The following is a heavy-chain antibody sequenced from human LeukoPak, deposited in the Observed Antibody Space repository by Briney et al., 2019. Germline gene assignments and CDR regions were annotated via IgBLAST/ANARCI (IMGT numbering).Heavy chain of an antibody. V-gene: IGHV3-48*01. CDR1: EFTFSSYS. D-gene: IGHD6-13*01. J-gene: IGHJ4*02. CDR3: AKDRTGYSSSWYYFDY. Sequence: PGGSLRLSCAASEFTFSSYSMNWVRQAPGKGLEWVSYISSSSSTIYYADSVKDRFTISRDNAKNTLYLQMNSLRAEDTAVYYCAKDRTGYSSSWYYFDYWGQGTLVTVSS. CDR2: ISSSSSTI.